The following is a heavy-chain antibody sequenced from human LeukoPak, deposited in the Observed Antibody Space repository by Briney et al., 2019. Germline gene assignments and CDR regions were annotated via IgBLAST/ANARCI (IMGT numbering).Heavy chain of an antibody. J-gene: IGHJ4*02. D-gene: IGHD3-10*01. CDR1: GFNFSAFE. CDR3: ASYY. CDR2: ISGSGRSI. V-gene: IGHV3-48*03. Sequence: GGSLSLSCEVSGFNFSAFEMNWVRQVPGQGLEWVAYISGSGRSIHYADSVKGRFTISRDNVKNSLNLQMDSLRLDDTAVYYCASYYWGQGSLVTVSS.